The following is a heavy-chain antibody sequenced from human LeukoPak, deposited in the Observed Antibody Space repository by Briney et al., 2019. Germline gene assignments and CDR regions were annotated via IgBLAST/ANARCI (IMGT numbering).Heavy chain of an antibody. Sequence: ASVKVSCKVSGYTLTELSMHWLRQAPGRGLEWMGGFDPEDGETIYAQKFQGRVTMTEDTSTDTAYMELSSLRSEDTAVYYCATIPVHYYCSGSYCTVFDYWGQGTLVTVSS. CDR3: ATIPVHYYCSGSYCTVFDY. V-gene: IGHV1-24*01. D-gene: IGHD3-10*01. CDR2: FDPEDGET. J-gene: IGHJ4*02. CDR1: GYTLTELS.